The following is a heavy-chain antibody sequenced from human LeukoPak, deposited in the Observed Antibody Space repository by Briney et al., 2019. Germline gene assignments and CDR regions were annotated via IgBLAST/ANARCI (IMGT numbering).Heavy chain of an antibody. CDR3: ARDNFWSGSDAFDI. Sequence: PGGSLRLSCAASGLTFSSYWMSWVRQAPGKGLERVSYISSSSSTIYYADSVKGRFTISRDNAKNSLYLQMNSLRAEDTAAYYCARDNFWSGSDAFDIWGQGTMVTVSS. CDR1: GLTFSSYW. J-gene: IGHJ3*02. CDR2: ISSSSSTI. V-gene: IGHV3-48*01. D-gene: IGHD3-3*01.